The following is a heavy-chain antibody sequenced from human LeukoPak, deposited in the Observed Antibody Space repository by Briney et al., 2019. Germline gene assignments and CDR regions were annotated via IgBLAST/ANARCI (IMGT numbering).Heavy chain of an antibody. J-gene: IGHJ4*02. Sequence: MTSETLSLTCTVSGGSISSGSYYWSWIRQPAGKGLEWIGRIYTSGSTNYNPSLKSRVTISVDTSKNQFSPKLSSVTAADTAVYYCARDLAAAGLDYWGQGTLVTVSS. CDR2: IYTSGST. CDR1: GGSISSGSYY. D-gene: IGHD6-13*01. V-gene: IGHV4-61*02. CDR3: ARDLAAAGLDY.